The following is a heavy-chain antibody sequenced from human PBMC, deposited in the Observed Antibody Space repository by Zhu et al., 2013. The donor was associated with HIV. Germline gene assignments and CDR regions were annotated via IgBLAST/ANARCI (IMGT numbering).Heavy chain of an antibody. CDR1: RYTFTAYY. CDR2: ISGNNVNS. J-gene: IGHJ4*02. D-gene: IGHD4-17*01. CDR3: ARVAPNYRDYHGPSDY. Sequence: QVQLVQSGTEVKKPGASVTVSCKTSRYTFTAYYIHWVRQAPGQGLEWMGWISGNNVNSNYAQKPQGRVTMNTDTSTSTAYMELRSLRSDDTAVYYCARVAPNYRDYHGPSDYWGQGTLVTVSS. V-gene: IGHV1-18*04.